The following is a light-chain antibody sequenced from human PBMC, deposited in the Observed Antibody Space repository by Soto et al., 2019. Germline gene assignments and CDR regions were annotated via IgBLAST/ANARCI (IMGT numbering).Light chain of an antibody. CDR3: QPYDSYSRT. CDR2: KAS. J-gene: IGKJ1*01. V-gene: IGKV1-5*03. CDR1: QGIRND. Sequence: IQLTQSPSSLSSSVGDRVTITCRASQGIRNDLDWYQQKPGKAPKLLIFKASTLETGVPSRFSGSGSETEFTLTISSLQPDDSATYYCQPYDSYSRTFGQGTKVDI.